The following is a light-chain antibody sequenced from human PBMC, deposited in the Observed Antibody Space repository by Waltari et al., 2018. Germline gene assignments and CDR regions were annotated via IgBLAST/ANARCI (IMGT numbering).Light chain of an antibody. CDR3: GTWDSSLSGAV. J-gene: IGLJ7*01. CDR1: GSNIGNNY. V-gene: IGLV1-51*02. Sequence: QSVLTQPPSVSAAPGQRVTISCSGGGSNIGNNYVSWYRQFPGTAPKLLIYEDNERPSGVPGRFSGSKSGTSATLDITGLQAGDEADYYCGTWDSSLSGAVFGGGTHLTVL. CDR2: EDN.